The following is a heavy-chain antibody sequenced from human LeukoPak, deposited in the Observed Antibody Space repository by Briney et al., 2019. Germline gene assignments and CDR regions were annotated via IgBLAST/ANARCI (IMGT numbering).Heavy chain of an antibody. J-gene: IGHJ4*02. D-gene: IGHD2-2*01. Sequence: SETLSLTCTVSGYSISSGYYWGWIRQPPGKGLEWIGSIYHSGSTYYNPSLKSRVTISVDTSKSQFSLKLSSVIAADTAVYYCARVGDIVVVPAAMDYWGQGTLVTVSS. CDR1: GYSISSGYY. CDR3: ARVGDIVVVPAAMDY. V-gene: IGHV4-38-2*02. CDR2: IYHSGST.